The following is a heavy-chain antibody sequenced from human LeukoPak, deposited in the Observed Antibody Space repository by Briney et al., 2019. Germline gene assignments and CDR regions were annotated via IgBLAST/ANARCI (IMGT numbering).Heavy chain of an antibody. D-gene: IGHD6-13*01. Sequence: SETLSLTCAVYGGSFSGYYWSWIRQPPGKGLQWIGEIDHSGTTNCNPSLKSRVTMSVDTSKNQFPLMLTSVTAADTAVYYCGRTLPRRTTAAAAHLDSWGQGTLVTVSS. CDR3: GRTLPRRTTAAAAHLDS. CDR2: IDHSGTT. CDR1: GGSFSGYY. V-gene: IGHV4-34*01. J-gene: IGHJ4*02.